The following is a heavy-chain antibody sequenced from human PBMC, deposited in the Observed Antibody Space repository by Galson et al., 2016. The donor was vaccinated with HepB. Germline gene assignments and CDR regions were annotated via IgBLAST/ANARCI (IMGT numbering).Heavy chain of an antibody. Sequence: ETLSLTCAVYGGSFSDYYWSWIRQPPGKGLEWIGEINHSGSTNYNPSLKSRVTISVDTSKNQFSLKLSSVTAADTAVYYCARDRGRGGRRMDVWGQGTTVTVSS. CDR2: INHSGST. J-gene: IGHJ6*02. V-gene: IGHV4-34*01. D-gene: IGHD3-10*01. CDR1: GGSFSDYY. CDR3: ARDRGRGGRRMDV.